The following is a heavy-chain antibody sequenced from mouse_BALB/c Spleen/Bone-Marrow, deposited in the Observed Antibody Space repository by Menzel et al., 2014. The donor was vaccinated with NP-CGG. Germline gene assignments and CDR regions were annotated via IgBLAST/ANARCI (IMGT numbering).Heavy chain of an antibody. J-gene: IGHJ2*01. V-gene: IGHV4-1*02. CDR1: GFDFRRYW. CDR3: ARGSYYGHLDY. D-gene: IGHD2-1*01. Sequence: EVQLVESGGGLVQPGGSLKLSCAASGFDFRRYWMSWVRQAPGKGLQWIGEINPDSRTINYTPSLKDKFIISRDNAKNTLYLQMTKVRSEGTALYYCARGSYYGHLDYWGQGTTLTVSS. CDR2: INPDSRTI.